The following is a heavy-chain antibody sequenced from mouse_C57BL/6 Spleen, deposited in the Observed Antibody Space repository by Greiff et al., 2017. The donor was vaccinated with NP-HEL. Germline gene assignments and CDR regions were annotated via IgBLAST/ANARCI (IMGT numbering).Heavy chain of an antibody. CDR1: GYAFSSSW. J-gene: IGHJ4*01. CDR2: IYPGDGDT. V-gene: IGHV1-82*01. D-gene: IGHD1-1*01. Sequence: VKLQESGPELVKPGASVKISCKASGYAFSSSWMNWVKQRPGKGLEWIGRIYPGDGDTNYNGKFKGKATLTADKSSSTAYMQLSSLTSEDSAVYFCARTTVVGYWGQGTSVTVSS. CDR3: ARTTVVGY.